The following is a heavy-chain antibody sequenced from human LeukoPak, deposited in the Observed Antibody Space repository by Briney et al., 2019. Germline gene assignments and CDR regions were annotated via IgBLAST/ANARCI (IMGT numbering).Heavy chain of an antibody. CDR3: ARGGSRRYYYDSSGIDY. CDR1: GYTFTSYD. J-gene: IGHJ4*02. D-gene: IGHD3-22*01. V-gene: IGHV1-8*01. CDR2: MNPNSGNT. Sequence: GASVKVSCKASGYTFTSYDINWLRQATGQGLEWMGWMNPNSGNTGYAQKFQGRVTMTRNTSISTAYMELSSLRSEDTAVYYCARGGSRRYYYDSSGIDYWGQGTLVTVSS.